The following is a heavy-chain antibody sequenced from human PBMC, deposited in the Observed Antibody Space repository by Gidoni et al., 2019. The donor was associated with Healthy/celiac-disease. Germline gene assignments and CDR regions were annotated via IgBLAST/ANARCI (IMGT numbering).Heavy chain of an antibody. J-gene: IGHJ4*02. V-gene: IGHV3-64D*08. CDR2: ISSNGGST. CDR3: VKGHMVRGVIIRGDY. CDR1: GFTFSSYA. Sequence: GQLVESGGGLVQPGGSLTLSCSASGFTFSSYAMHWVRQGPGKGLEDVSAISSNGGSTYYADSVKGRFTISRDNSKNTLYLQMSSLRAEDTAVYYCVKGHMVRGVIIRGDYWGQGTLVTVSS. D-gene: IGHD3-10*01.